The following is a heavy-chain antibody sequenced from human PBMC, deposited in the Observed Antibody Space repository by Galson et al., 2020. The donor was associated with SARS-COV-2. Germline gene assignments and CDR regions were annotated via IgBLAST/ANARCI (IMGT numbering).Heavy chain of an antibody. CDR3: VKVVPGYSDSVYV. V-gene: IGHV3-64D*06. J-gene: IGHJ6*03. CDR1: GFTFSSYA. Sequence: GESLKISCSASGFTFSSYAMHWIRQAPGKKLEYVSAIISSGGSKYYADSVKGRFTTSRDNSKNTLYLQMSSLTAEDTAVYYCVKVVPGYSDSVYVGGKGTTVTVS. CDR2: IISSGGSK. D-gene: IGHD2-8*02.